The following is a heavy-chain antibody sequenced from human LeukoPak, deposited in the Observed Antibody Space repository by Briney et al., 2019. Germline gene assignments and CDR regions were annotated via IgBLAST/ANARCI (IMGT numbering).Heavy chain of an antibody. V-gene: IGHV1-18*01. Sequence: ASVKVSCKASGYTFTSYGISWVRQAPGQGREWMGWISAYNGNTNYAQKLQGRVTMTTDTSTSTAYMELRSLRSDDTAVYYCAGEYYYDCSYWYFDLWGRGTLVTVSS. CDR3: AGEYYYDCSYWYFDL. CDR2: ISAYNGNT. J-gene: IGHJ2*01. D-gene: IGHD3-22*01. CDR1: GYTFTSYG.